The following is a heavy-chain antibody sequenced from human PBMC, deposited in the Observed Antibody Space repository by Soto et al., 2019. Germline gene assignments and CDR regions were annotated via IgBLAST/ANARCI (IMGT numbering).Heavy chain of an antibody. CDR2: IRSKAYGGTT. J-gene: IGHJ4*02. CDR1: GFTFGDYA. Sequence: GGSLRLSCTASGFTFGDYAMSWFRQAPGKGLEWVGFIRSKAYGGTTEYAASVKGRFTISRDDSKSIAYLQMNSLKTEDTAVCYCTRQNYYDSSGYYPFDYWGQETLVTVSS. CDR3: TRQNYYDSSGYYPFDY. V-gene: IGHV3-49*03. D-gene: IGHD3-22*01.